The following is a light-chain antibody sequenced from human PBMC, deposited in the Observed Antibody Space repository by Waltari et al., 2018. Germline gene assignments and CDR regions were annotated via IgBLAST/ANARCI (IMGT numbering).Light chain of an antibody. CDR1: QTLTSN. V-gene: IGKV3-15*01. J-gene: IGKJ2*01. Sequence: EIVMTQSPATLSVSPGERATLSCRASQTLTSNFAWYQQKPGQAPRLLIYGASTRATGTPARFSGSGSGTQFTLTISSLQSEDFVVYYCQQYNNRPYTFGQGTKLEIK. CDR2: GAS. CDR3: QQYNNRPYT.